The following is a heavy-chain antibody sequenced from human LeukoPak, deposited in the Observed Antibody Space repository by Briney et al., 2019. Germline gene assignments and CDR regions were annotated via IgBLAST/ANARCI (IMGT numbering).Heavy chain of an antibody. D-gene: IGHD2-2*01. CDR1: GFTFSSYA. CDR2: ISSNGGST. CDR3: ARDRGCSSTSCPPDFDY. J-gene: IGHJ4*02. V-gene: IGHV3-64*01. Sequence: GGSLRLSCAASGFTFSSYAMHWVRQAPGKGLEYVSAISSNGGSTYYANSVKGRFTISRDNSKNTLYLQMGSLRAEDMAVYYCARDRGCSSTSCPPDFDYWGQGTLVTVSS.